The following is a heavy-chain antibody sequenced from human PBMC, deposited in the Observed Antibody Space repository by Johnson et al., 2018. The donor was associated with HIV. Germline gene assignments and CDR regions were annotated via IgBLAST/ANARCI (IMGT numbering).Heavy chain of an antibody. CDR1: GFTFSSYV. Sequence: QMLLVESGGGVVQPGRSLRLSCAASGFTFSSYVMHWVRQAPGNGLEWVTVILNERGDEYYADSVRGRFTISRDNLKSTLYLQMNSLKTEDTAVYYCTTAASSSWYGEDAFDIWGQGTMVTVSS. J-gene: IGHJ3*02. V-gene: IGHV3-33*08. CDR3: TTAASSSWYGEDAFDI. D-gene: IGHD6-13*01. CDR2: ILNERGDE.